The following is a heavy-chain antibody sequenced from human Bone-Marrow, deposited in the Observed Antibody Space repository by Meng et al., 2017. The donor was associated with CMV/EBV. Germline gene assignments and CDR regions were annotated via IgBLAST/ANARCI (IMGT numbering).Heavy chain of an antibody. D-gene: IGHD1/OR15-1a*01. J-gene: IGHJ6*02. V-gene: IGHV4-61*01. CDR3: ARRVKVRTFVPYYYYGMDV. CDR1: GGSVSSGSYY. CDR2: IYYSGNI. Sequence: SETLSLTCTVSGGSVSSGSYYWSWIRQPPGKRLEWIGYIYYSGNIKYNPSLRSRVTISVDTSKNQFSLKLSSVTAADTAVYYCARRVKVRTFVPYYYYGMDVWGQGTTVTVSS.